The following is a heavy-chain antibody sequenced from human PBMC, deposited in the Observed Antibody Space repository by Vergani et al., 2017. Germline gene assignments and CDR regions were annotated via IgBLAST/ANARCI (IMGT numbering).Heavy chain of an antibody. Sequence: DVHLAESGGGFFQPGGSLRLSCSASGFSFTSYWMPWVRQVPGKGLFWVSRIKSDGSITAYADSVKGRFTIARDNAQNTLYLQMNSRRVEDTGVYYCARARCIETCYMSNWLDSWGQGTLVTVSS. CDR1: GFSFTSYW. CDR2: IKSDGSIT. CDR3: ARARCIETCYMSNWLDS. D-gene: IGHD3-9*01. V-gene: IGHV3-74*03. J-gene: IGHJ5*01.